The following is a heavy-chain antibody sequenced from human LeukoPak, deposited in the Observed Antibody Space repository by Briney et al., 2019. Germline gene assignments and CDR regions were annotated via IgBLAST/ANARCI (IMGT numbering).Heavy chain of an antibody. CDR2: IYYSGST. CDR1: GGSISSYY. CDR3: ARGAMTTVTD. V-gene: IGHV4-59*01. Sequence: SETLSLTCRVSGGSISSYYWSWIRQPPGKGLEWIGYIYYSGSTNYNPSLKSRVTISVDTSKNQFSLKLSSVTAADTAVYYCARGAMTTVTDWGQGTLVTVSS. J-gene: IGHJ4*02. D-gene: IGHD4-17*01.